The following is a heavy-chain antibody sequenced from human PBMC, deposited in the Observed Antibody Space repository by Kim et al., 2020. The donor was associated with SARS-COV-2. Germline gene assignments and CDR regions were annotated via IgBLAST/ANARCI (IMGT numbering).Heavy chain of an antibody. Sequence: SETLSLTCTVSGGSISSYYWSWIRQPPGKGLEWIGYIYYSGSTNYNPSLKSRVTISVDTSKNQFSLKLSSVTAADTAVYYCARAPSRGYDFWSGYPYYYYYYGMDVWGQGTTVTVSS. J-gene: IGHJ6*02. CDR2: IYYSGST. CDR1: GGSISSYY. D-gene: IGHD3-3*01. CDR3: ARAPSRGYDFWSGYPYYYYYYGMDV. V-gene: IGHV4-59*01.